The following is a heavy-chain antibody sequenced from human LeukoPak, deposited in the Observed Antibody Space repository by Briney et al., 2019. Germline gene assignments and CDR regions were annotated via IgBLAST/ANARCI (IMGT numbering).Heavy chain of an antibody. J-gene: IGHJ4*02. Sequence: PGRSLRLSCAASGFTFSSYGMHWVRQAPGKGLEWVAVISYDGSNKYYADSVKGRFTISRDNSKNTLFLQMNSLRAEDTAVYYCAKAMYYYDSSGLNFPGDWGQGTLVTVSS. CDR3: AKAMYYYDSSGLNFPGD. D-gene: IGHD3-22*01. CDR2: ISYDGSNK. CDR1: GFTFSSYG. V-gene: IGHV3-30*18.